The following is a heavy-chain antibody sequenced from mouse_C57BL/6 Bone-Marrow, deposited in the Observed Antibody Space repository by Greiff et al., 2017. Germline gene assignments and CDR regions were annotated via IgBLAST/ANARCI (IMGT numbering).Heavy chain of an antibody. Sequence: QVQLQQSGPELVKPGASVKLSCKASGYTFTSYDINWVKQRPGQGLEWIGWIYPRAGSTKYNEKFKGKATLTVDTSSSTAYMELPLLTSEDSAVYFCAKRGYYFDYWGQGTTLTVSS. V-gene: IGHV1-85*01. CDR2: IYPRAGST. J-gene: IGHJ2*01. CDR3: AKRGYYFDY. CDR1: GYTFTSYD.